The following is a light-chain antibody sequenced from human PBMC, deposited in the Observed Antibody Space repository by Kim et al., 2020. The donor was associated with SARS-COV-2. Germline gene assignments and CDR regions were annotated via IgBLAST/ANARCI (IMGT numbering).Light chain of an antibody. CDR3: QQYGYSFS. CDR1: KRGSNSY. J-gene: IGKJ4*01. CDR2: GAA. V-gene: IGKV3-20*01. Sequence: GERTTLSGRERKRGSNSYLDGYQLKQGQDRRLYIYGAASKATGIPDRFSGSGSGTDFTITSSRLEPEDVEEYYWQQYGYSFSFGGGTKVDIK.